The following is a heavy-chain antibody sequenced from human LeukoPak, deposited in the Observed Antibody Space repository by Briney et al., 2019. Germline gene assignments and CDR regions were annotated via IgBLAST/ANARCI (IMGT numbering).Heavy chain of an antibody. CDR1: GGTFSSYA. CDR2: IIPIFGTA. V-gene: IGHV1-69*05. CDR3: ARSRIVGATQGALNY. D-gene: IGHD1-26*01. J-gene: IGHJ4*02. Sequence: ASVKVSCKASGGTFSSYAISWVRQAPVQGLEWMGRIIPIFGTANYAQKFQGRVTITTDESTSTAYMELSSLRSEDTAVYYCARSRIVGATQGALNYWGQGTLVTVSS.